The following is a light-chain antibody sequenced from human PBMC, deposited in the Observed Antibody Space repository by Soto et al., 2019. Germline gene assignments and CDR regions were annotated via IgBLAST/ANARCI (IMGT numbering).Light chain of an antibody. J-gene: IGKJ2*01. CDR2: GAS. V-gene: IGKV3-20*01. CDR1: QSVSSY. CDR3: QPYGSSPYT. Sequence: EIVLTQSPATLSLSPGERATLSCRASQSVSSYLAWYQQKPGQAPRRLIDGASSRATGIPDRFSGSGSGADFTLTIRRLEPEDFAVYYCQPYGSSPYTFGQGTKLEIK.